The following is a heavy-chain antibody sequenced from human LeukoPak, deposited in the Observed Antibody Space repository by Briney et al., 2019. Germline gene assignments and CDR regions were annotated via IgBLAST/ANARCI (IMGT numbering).Heavy chain of an antibody. CDR2: ISAYNGNT. Sequence: ASVKVSCKASGYTFTSYYMHWVRQAPGQGLEWMGWISAYNGNTNYAQKLQGRVTMTTDTSTSTAYMELRSLRSDDTAVYYCARDFGGYDSGYYYYYGMDVWGQGTTVTVSS. V-gene: IGHV1-18*04. CDR1: GYTFTSYY. D-gene: IGHD5-12*01. J-gene: IGHJ6*02. CDR3: ARDFGGYDSGYYYYYGMDV.